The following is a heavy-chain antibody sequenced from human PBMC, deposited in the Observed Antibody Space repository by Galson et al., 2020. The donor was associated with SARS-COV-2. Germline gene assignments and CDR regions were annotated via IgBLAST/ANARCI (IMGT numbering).Heavy chain of an antibody. J-gene: IGHJ4*02. V-gene: IGHV3-23*01. D-gene: IGHD3-10*01. Sequence: GGSLRLSCAASGFTFSSYAMSWVRQAPGKGLEWVSAISGSGGSTYYADSVKGRFTISRDNSKNTLYLQMNSLRAEDTAVYYCAKDPTLWFGVYYFDYWGQGTLVTVSS. CDR3: AKDPTLWFGVYYFDY. CDR2: ISGSGGST. CDR1: GFTFSSYA.